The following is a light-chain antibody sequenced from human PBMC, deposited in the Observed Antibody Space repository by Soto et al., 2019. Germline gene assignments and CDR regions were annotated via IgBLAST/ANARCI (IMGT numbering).Light chain of an antibody. Sequence: DIHMTQSPSSLSASVGDRVTITCQASQDINNYLNWYQQKPGKAPKLLIYDASNLETGVPSRFSGSGSGTDFTLTISSLQPEDFATYYCLQDYNYPWTFGQGTKVDIK. CDR1: QDINNY. CDR2: DAS. CDR3: LQDYNYPWT. V-gene: IGKV1-33*01. J-gene: IGKJ1*01.